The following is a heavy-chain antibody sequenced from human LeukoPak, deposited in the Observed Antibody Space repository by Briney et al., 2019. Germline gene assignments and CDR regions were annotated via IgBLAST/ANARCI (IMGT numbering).Heavy chain of an antibody. CDR2: STNKPKRYTT. CDR1: GFTFSEHY. V-gene: IGHV3-72*01. CDR3: ARGGSGSYYKYSYYGMDV. D-gene: IGHD3-10*01. J-gene: IGHJ6*02. Sequence: GGSLRLSCAGSGFTFSEHYIDWVRQGPGKGLEWVGRSTNKPKRYTTDYAASPKGRFIISRDESNTSVCLQMNSLKTEDTGVYYCARGGSGSYYKYSYYGMDVWGQGTTVTVSS.